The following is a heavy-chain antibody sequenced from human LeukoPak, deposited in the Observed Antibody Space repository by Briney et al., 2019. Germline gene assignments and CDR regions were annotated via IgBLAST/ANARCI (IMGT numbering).Heavy chain of an antibody. CDR3: ARVVGYDILTGYSNYFDY. CDR2: INPNSGGI. CDR1: GYTFTGYY. J-gene: IGHJ4*02. Sequence: ASVKVSCKASGYTFTGYYMHWVRQAPGQGLEWMGWINPNSGGINYAQKFQGRVTMTRDTSISTAYMELSRLRSDDTAVYYCARVVGYDILTGYSNYFDYWGQGTLVTVSS. D-gene: IGHD3-9*01. V-gene: IGHV1-2*02.